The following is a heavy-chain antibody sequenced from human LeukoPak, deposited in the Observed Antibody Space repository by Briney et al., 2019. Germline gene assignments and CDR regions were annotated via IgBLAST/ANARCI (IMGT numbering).Heavy chain of an antibody. D-gene: IGHD1-7*01. V-gene: IGHV3-30*02. Sequence: GGSLRLSCAGSGFTFSSYGIHWVRQAPGKGLEWVTFIRYDGSNVQYADFVQGRFTISRENSKNTVYLQMNSLRVEDSGLYYCAKDWNYGSYFDYWGQGTLVTVSS. J-gene: IGHJ4*02. CDR3: AKDWNYGSYFDY. CDR1: GFTFSSYG. CDR2: IRYDGSNV.